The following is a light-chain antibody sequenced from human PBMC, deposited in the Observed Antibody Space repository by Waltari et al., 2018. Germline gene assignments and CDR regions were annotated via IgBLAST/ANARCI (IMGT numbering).Light chain of an antibody. CDR3: QQYGNSRYT. Sequence: EIVLTQSPGTLSLSPGERATPSCRASQSVSDNYLAWYQQKPGQPPRVLIYGASSRASGTPDRFSGSGSGTDFTLTISRLEPEDFAVYYCQQYGNSRYTFGQGTKLEIK. CDR1: QSVSDNY. V-gene: IGKV3-20*01. J-gene: IGKJ2*01. CDR2: GAS.